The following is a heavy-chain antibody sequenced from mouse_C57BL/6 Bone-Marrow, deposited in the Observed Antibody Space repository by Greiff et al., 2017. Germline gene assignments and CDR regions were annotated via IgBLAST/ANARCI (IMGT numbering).Heavy chain of an antibody. J-gene: IGHJ2*01. D-gene: IGHD4-1*01. Sequence: VQLQQPGAELVKPGASVKMSCKASGYTFTSYWITWVKQRPGQGLEWIGDIYPTSGRTNYNEKFKSKAILTVDTSSNTACMQLSSLTSEDSAFIDCARSGPLGRSFDYWGQDTTLTVSS. CDR1: GYTFTSYW. CDR2: IYPTSGRT. V-gene: IGHV1-55*01. CDR3: ARSGPLGRSFDY.